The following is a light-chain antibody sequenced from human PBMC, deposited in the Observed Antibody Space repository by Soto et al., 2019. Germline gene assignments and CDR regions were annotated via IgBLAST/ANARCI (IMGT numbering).Light chain of an antibody. CDR2: DAS. CDR3: QQYNSYLRT. J-gene: IGKJ1*01. V-gene: IGKV1-5*01. Sequence: DIQMTQSPSTLSASVGDRVTITCRASQSISSWLAWHQQKPGKAPKLLIYDASSLESGVPLRFSGSGSGTEFTLTISSLQPDDFATYYCQQYNSYLRTFGQGTKVEIK. CDR1: QSISSW.